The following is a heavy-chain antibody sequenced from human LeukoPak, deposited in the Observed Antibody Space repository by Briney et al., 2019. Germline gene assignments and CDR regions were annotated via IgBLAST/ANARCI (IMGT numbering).Heavy chain of an antibody. CDR2: IYYSGST. V-gene: IGHV4-39*01. J-gene: IGHJ5*02. CDR3: ARVPITTFGNWFDP. CDR1: GGSISSSSYY. Sequence: PSETLSLTCTVSGGSISSSSYYWGWIRQPPGKGLEWIGSIYYSGSTYYNPSLKSRVTISVDTSKNQFSLKLSSVTAADTAVYYCARVPITTFGNWFDPWGQGTLVTVSS. D-gene: IGHD3-3*01.